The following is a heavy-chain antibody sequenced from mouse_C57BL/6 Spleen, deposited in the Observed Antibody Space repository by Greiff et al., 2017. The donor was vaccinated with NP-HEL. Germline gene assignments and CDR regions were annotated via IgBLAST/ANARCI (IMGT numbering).Heavy chain of an antibody. V-gene: IGHV5-4*01. Sequence: EVQLVESGGGLVKPGGSLKLSCAASGFTFSSYAMSWVRQTPDKRLEWVATISDGGSYTYYPDNVKGRFTISRDNAKNNLYLHMSHLKSEDTAVYYCAREGLLRLYSEYWGEGTTLTVFS. D-gene: IGHD1-2*01. CDR3: AREGLLRLYSEY. CDR1: GFTFSSYA. J-gene: IGHJ2*01. CDR2: ISDGGSYT.